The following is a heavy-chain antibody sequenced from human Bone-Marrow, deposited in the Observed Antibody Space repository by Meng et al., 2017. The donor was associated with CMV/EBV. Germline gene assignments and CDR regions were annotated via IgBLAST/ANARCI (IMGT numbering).Heavy chain of an antibody. J-gene: IGHJ4*02. CDR3: AHRRQSIAALRWAFDY. CDR2: IYWNDDK. D-gene: IGHD6-6*01. CDR1: GFSLSTSGVG. Sequence: SGPTLVKPTQTLTLTCTFSGFSLSTSGVGVGWIRQPPGKALEWLALIYWNDDKRYSPSLKSRPTITKDTSKNQVVLTKTNMDPVDTATYYCAHRRQSIAALRWAFDYWGQGTLVTVSS. V-gene: IGHV2-5*01.